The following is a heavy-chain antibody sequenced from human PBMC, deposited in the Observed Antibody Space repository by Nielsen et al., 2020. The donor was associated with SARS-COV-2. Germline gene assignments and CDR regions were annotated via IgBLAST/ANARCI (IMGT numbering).Heavy chain of an antibody. CDR3: VRIDMATISVDY. CDR2: INQSGRT. D-gene: IGHD5-24*01. Sequence: SETLSLTCALSSGSFNNYYWTWIRQSPGKGLEWIGEINQSGRTKYNPSLKSRVTISVDTSKNQFSLKVNSVTAADTAVYYCVRIDMATISVDYWGRGTLVTVSS. V-gene: IGHV4-34*01. CDR1: SGSFNNYY. J-gene: IGHJ4*02.